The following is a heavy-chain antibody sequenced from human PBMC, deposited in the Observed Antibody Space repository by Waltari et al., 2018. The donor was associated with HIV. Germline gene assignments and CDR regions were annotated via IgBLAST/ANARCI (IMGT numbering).Heavy chain of an antibody. D-gene: IGHD2-2*01. CDR1: GYTFTSYG. Sequence: QAQLAQSGAEVKKPGAPVKVSCKASGYTFTSYGISWVRRAPGQGLEWLGWISAYNGNTNYAQKLQGRVTMTTDTSTSTAYMELRSLRSDDTAVYYCARVGCSSASCYSGWFDPWGQGTLVTVSS. CDR3: ARVGCSSASCYSGWFDP. J-gene: IGHJ5*02. CDR2: ISAYNGNT. V-gene: IGHV1-18*01.